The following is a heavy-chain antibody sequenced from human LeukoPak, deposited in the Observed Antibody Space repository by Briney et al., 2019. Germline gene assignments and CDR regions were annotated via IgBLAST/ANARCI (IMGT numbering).Heavy chain of an antibody. Sequence: SETLSLTCAVYGGSFSGYYWSWIRQPPGKGLEWIGEINHSGSTNYNPSLKSRVTISVDTSKNQFSLKLSSVTAADTAVYYCARGRMVRGVVYYYYGMDVWGKGTTVTVSP. V-gene: IGHV4-34*01. CDR2: INHSGST. J-gene: IGHJ6*04. CDR3: ARGRMVRGVVYYYYGMDV. CDR1: GGSFSGYY. D-gene: IGHD3-10*01.